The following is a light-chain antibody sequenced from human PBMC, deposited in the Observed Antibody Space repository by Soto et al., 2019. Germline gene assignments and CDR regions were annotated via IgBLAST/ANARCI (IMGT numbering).Light chain of an antibody. CDR2: EVT. V-gene: IGLV2-14*01. CDR3: SSYTNINTRACV. J-gene: IGLJ1*01. Sequence: QSALTQPASVSGSPGQSITISCTGTSGDIGSYNRVSWYQQHPGKAPNLIIYEVTDRPSGVSNRFSGSKSGNTASLTISGLQGEDEAEYYCSSYTNINTRACVFGTGTKVTVL. CDR1: SGDIGSYNR.